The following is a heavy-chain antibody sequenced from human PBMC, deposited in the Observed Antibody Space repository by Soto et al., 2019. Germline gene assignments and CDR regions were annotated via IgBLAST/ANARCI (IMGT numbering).Heavy chain of an antibody. J-gene: IGHJ3*02. CDR1: GGSISSSNW. V-gene: IGHV4-4*02. D-gene: IGHD3-22*01. CDR2: IYHSGST. Sequence: SETLSLTCAVSGGSISSSNWWSWVRQPPGKGLEWIGEIYHSGSTNYNPSLKSRVTISVDKSKNQFSLMLSSVTAADTAVYYCARDRPHYYDSSGYYLGGFDIWGQGTIVTV. CDR3: ARDRPHYYDSSGYYLGGFDI.